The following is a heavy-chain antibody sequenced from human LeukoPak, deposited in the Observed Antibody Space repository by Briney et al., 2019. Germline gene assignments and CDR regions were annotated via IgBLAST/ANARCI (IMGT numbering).Heavy chain of an antibody. J-gene: IGHJ4*02. CDR2: INHSGST. CDR1: GGSISSYY. CDR3: ARGDLGYCSGGSCYLYYFDY. V-gene: IGHV4-34*01. Sequence: SETLSLTCTVSGGSISSYYWSWIRQPPGKGLEWIGEINHSGSTNYNPSLESRVTISVDTSKNQFSLRLSSVTAADTAVYYCARGDLGYCSGGSCYLYYFDYWGQGTLVTVSS. D-gene: IGHD2-15*01.